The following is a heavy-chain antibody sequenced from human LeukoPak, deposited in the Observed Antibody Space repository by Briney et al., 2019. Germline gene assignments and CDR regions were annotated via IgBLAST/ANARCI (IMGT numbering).Heavy chain of an antibody. CDR3: AKDILDGYGDSKTVGD. Sequence: GGSLRLSCAASGFTFSSYAMSWVRQAPGKGLEWVSAISGSGGSTYYADSVKGRFTVSRDNSKNTLYLQMNSLRAEDTAVYYCAKDILDGYGDSKTVGDWGQGTLVTVSS. CDR2: ISGSGGST. D-gene: IGHD4-17*01. V-gene: IGHV3-23*01. CDR1: GFTFSSYA. J-gene: IGHJ4*02.